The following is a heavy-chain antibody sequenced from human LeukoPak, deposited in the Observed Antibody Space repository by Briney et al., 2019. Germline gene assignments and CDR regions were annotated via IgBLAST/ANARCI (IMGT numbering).Heavy chain of an antibody. CDR3: VREAYSYAYFDY. CDR2: ISTYNGNT. V-gene: IGHV1-18*01. D-gene: IGHD5-18*01. J-gene: IGHJ4*02. CDR1: GYTFTSYG. Sequence: ASVKVSCKASGYTFTSYGISWVRQAPGQGLEWMGWISTYNGNTNYEQKLQGRVTMTTDTSTSTVYMELRSLRSDDTAVYYRVREAYSYAYFDYWGQGTLVTVSS.